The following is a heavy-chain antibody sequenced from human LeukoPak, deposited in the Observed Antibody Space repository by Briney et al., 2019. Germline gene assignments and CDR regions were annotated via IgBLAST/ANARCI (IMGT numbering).Heavy chain of an antibody. V-gene: IGHV1-18*01. CDR3: ARIASSSWYWDLSYYYYYYYMDV. J-gene: IGHJ6*03. CDR2: ISAYNGNT. Sequence: ASVKVSCKASGYTFTSYGISWVRQAPGQGLEWMGWISAYNGNTNYAQKLQGRVTMTTDTSTSTAYMELRSLRSDDTAVYYCARIASSSWYWDLSYYYYYYYMDVWGKGTTVTISS. D-gene: IGHD6-13*01. CDR1: GYTFTSYG.